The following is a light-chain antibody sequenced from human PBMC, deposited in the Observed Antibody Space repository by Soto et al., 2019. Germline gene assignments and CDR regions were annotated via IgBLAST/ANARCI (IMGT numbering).Light chain of an antibody. CDR2: DGS. J-gene: IGKJ3*01. V-gene: IGKV1-5*01. CDR1: QGVSYW. CDR3: QHYNTYSKA. Sequence: DIHLTQSPSTLSTSVGARVTITCRASQGVSYWLAWYQQKPGKAPNLLIYDGSTLASGVPPRFSGGGFGTEFTLNISSLQPDDSAMYYCQHYNTYSKAFGPGTRVEIK.